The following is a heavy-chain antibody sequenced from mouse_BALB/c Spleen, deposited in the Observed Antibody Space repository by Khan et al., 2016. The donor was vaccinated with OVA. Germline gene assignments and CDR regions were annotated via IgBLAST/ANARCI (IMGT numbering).Heavy chain of an antibody. Sequence: QIQLVQSGPELKKSGETVRISCKASGYTFTTAGMQWVQKMPGKGLKWIGWINTHSGVPKYAEDFKGRFAFSLETSASTAYLQITNLKHEDTVTFFWARGGAAYYRYDGGAMDYWGQGTSVTVSS. CDR1: GYTFTTAG. J-gene: IGHJ4*01. D-gene: IGHD2-14*01. CDR2: INTHSGVP. CDR3: ARGGAAYYRYDGGAMDY. V-gene: IGHV9-4*02.